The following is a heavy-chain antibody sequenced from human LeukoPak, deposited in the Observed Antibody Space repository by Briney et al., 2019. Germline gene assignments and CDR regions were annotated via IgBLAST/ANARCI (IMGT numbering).Heavy chain of an antibody. CDR2: INPNSGGT. Sequence: ASLKVSCKASGYTFTNYYMHWVRQAPGQGLEWMGWINPNSGGTNYAQKFQGRVTMTRDTSISTAYMELSRLRSDDTAVYYCARGDYYGSGSYSRSVGNWFDPWGQGTLVTVSS. J-gene: IGHJ5*02. V-gene: IGHV1-2*02. D-gene: IGHD3-10*01. CDR1: GYTFTNYY. CDR3: ARGDYYGSGSYSRSVGNWFDP.